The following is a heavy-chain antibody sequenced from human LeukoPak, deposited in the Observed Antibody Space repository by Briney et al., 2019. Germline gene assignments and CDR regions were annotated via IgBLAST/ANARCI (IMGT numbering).Heavy chain of an antibody. CDR1: GYTFTSYY. D-gene: IGHD5-18*01. J-gene: IGHJ4*02. Sequence: ASVKVSCKASGYTFTSYYMHWVRQAPGQGLEWMGIINPSGGSTSYAQKFQGRVTMTRDTSTSTVYIELSSLRSEDTAVYYCARVDTAMGLDYWGQGTLVTVSS. CDR3: ARVDTAMGLDY. CDR2: INPSGGST. V-gene: IGHV1-46*01.